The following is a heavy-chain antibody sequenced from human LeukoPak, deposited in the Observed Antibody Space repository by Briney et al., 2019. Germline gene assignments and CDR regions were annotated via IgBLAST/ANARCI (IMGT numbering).Heavy chain of an antibody. Sequence: ASVKVSCKASGYTFTSYGISWVRQAPGQGLEWMGWISAYNGNTNYAQKLQGRVTMTTDTSTSTAYMELRSLRSDDTAVYYCAREVSDYGGNSVAFDIWGQGTRVTVSS. J-gene: IGHJ3*02. V-gene: IGHV1-18*01. CDR2: ISAYNGNT. CDR1: GYTFTSYG. CDR3: AREVSDYGGNSVAFDI. D-gene: IGHD4-23*01.